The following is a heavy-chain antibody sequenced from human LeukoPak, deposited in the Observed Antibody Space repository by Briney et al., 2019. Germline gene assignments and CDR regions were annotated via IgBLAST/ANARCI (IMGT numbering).Heavy chain of an antibody. V-gene: IGHV4-34*01. CDR1: AESFSGYH. D-gene: IGHD6-6*01. CDR2: IDHSGSA. Sequence: PSETLSLTCGVYAESFSGYHWTWIRLRPGKGLDWIGDIDHSGSAHYNPSLKSRVTISVDTSNKQFSLNLHSVTPADTAVYYCARGFPSSSRWFDPWGQGTLVTVSS. J-gene: IGHJ5*02. CDR3: ARGFPSSSRWFDP.